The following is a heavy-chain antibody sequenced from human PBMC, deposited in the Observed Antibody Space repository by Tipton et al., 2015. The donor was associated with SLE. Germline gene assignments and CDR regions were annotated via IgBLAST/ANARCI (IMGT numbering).Heavy chain of an antibody. D-gene: IGHD4-17*01. J-gene: IGHJ4*02. CDR2: ISSSRSTI. V-gene: IGHV3-48*01. Sequence: SLRLSCAASGLTFSSYSMNWVRQAPGKGLEWVSYISSSRSTIYYADSVKGRFTISRDNAKNSLYLQMNSLRAEDTAVYDCAREYGAGDSYFGYWGRGTLVTVSS. CDR1: GLTFSSYS. CDR3: AREYGAGDSYFGY.